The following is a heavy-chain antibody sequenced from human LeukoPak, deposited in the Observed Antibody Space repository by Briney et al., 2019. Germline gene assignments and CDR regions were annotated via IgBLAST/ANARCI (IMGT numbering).Heavy chain of an antibody. CDR3: ARDRSASYRFDY. J-gene: IGHJ4*02. CDR2: IYTSGST. Sequence: SETLSLTCSVAGDSISGYYWSWIRQPAGKGLEWIGRIYTSGSTNYNPSLKSRVTMSVDTSKNQFSLNLTSATAADTAVYYCARDRSASYRFDYWGQGTLVTVSS. D-gene: IGHD1-26*01. V-gene: IGHV4-4*07. CDR1: GDSISGYY.